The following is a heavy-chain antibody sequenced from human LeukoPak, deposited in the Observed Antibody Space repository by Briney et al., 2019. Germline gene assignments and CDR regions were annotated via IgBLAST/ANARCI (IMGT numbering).Heavy chain of an antibody. J-gene: IGHJ4*02. V-gene: IGHV1-2*02. Sequence: ASVKVSCKASGYTFTDYYLHWVRQAPGQGHEWMGWIDPNSGGTKYAQNFQGRVTMTRDTSISTAYMELRSLRSDDTAVYYCARPIRGYFDYWGQGTLVTVSS. CDR1: GYTFTDYY. CDR2: IDPNSGGT. CDR3: ARPIRGYFDY. D-gene: IGHD3-10*01.